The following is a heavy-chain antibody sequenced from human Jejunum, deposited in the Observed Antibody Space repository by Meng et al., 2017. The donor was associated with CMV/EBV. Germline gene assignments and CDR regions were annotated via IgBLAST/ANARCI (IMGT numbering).Heavy chain of an antibody. CDR2: IYYSGST. Sequence: PTSSSSYSWGWVRQPPGKGLEWIASIYYSGSTYYNPSLKSRVTISVDTSKNQFSLKLTSVTAADTAVYYCARHWGSVASAGTIYFDYWGQGTLVTVSS. V-gene: IGHV4-39*01. CDR1: PTSSSSYS. D-gene: IGHD6-13*01. CDR3: ARHWGSVASAGTIYFDY. J-gene: IGHJ4*02.